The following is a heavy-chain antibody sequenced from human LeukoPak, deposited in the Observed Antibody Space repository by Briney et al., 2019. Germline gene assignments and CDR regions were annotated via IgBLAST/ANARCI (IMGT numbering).Heavy chain of an antibody. Sequence: ASVKVSCKASGYTFTGYYMHWVRRAPGQGLEWMGWINPNSGGTNYVQKFQGRVTMTRDTSISTAYMELSRLRSDDTAVYYCARAVNDILTGYADVGGYWGQGTLVTVSS. D-gene: IGHD3-9*01. CDR1: GYTFTGYY. V-gene: IGHV1-2*02. CDR2: INPNSGGT. J-gene: IGHJ4*02. CDR3: ARAVNDILTGYADVGGY.